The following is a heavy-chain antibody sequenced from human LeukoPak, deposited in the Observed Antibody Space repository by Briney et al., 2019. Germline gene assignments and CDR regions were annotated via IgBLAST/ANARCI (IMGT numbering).Heavy chain of an antibody. Sequence: KPSETLSLTCTVSGGSISSSSYYWGWIRQPPGKGLEWIGNIYYSGSTYYNPSLKSRVTISVDTSKNQFSLKLSSVTAADTAVYYCRGGWARSGYDLDYWGQGTLVTVSS. V-gene: IGHV4-39*07. CDR1: GGSISSSSYY. CDR2: IYYSGST. D-gene: IGHD5-12*01. CDR3: RGGWARSGYDLDY. J-gene: IGHJ4*02.